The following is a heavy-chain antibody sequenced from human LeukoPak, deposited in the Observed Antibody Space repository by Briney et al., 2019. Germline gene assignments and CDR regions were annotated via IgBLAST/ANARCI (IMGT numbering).Heavy chain of an antibody. Sequence: KPSETLSLTCTVSGGSISSYYWSWIRQPAGKGLEWIGRIYTSGSTNYNPSLKSRVTMSVDTSKNQFSLKLSSVTAADTAVYSCARDHARGRYYVRAFDIWGQGTMVTVSS. CDR1: GGSISSYY. CDR2: IYTSGST. CDR3: ARDHARGRYYVRAFDI. V-gene: IGHV4-4*07. D-gene: IGHD1-26*01. J-gene: IGHJ3*02.